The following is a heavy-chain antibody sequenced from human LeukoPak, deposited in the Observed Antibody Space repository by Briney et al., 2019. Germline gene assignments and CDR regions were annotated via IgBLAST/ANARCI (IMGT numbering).Heavy chain of an antibody. CDR1: GFTVSSNS. D-gene: IGHD3-22*01. Sequence: PGGSLRLSCTVSGFTVSSNSMSWVRQAPGKGLEWVSFIYSDNTHYSDSVKGRFTISRDNSKNTLYLQMNSLRAEDTAVYYCARVSYDSSGYYLDYWGQGTLVTVSS. CDR2: IYSDNT. J-gene: IGHJ4*02. CDR3: ARVSYDSSGYYLDY. V-gene: IGHV3-53*01.